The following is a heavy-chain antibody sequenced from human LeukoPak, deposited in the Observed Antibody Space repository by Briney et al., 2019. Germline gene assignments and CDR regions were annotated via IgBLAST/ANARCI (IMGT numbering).Heavy chain of an antibody. J-gene: IGHJ5*02. CDR1: GYTFTGYY. Sequence: ASVKVSCKASGYTFTGYYMHWVRQAPGQGLEWMGWLNPNSGGTNYAQKFQGRVTMTRNTSISTVYMELSSLRSEDTAVYYCARAYSSSWYFNWFDPWSQGTLVTVSS. D-gene: IGHD6-13*01. V-gene: IGHV1-2*02. CDR3: ARAYSSSWYFNWFDP. CDR2: LNPNSGGT.